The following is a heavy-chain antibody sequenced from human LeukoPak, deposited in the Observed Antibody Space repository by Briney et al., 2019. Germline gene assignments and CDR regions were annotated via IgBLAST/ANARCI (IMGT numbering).Heavy chain of an antibody. CDR2: IRYDGSNK. CDR1: GFTFSSYG. D-gene: IGHD3-3*01. Sequence: GGSLRLSCAASGFTFSSYGMHWVRQAPGKGLEWVAFIRYDGSNKYYADSVKGRFTISRDNSKNTLYLQMNSLRAEDTAVYYCAKVETEDFWSGYPSPFYYYYYMDVWGKGTTVTVSS. CDR3: AKVETEDFWSGYPSPFYYYYYMDV. J-gene: IGHJ6*03. V-gene: IGHV3-30*02.